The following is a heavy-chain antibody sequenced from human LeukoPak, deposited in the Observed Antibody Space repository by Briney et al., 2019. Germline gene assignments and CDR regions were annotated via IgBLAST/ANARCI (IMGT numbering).Heavy chain of an antibody. Sequence: HTGGSLRLSCAASGFTFSSYAMSWVRQAPGKGLEWVSGISGSGGSTHYADSVKDRFTISRDNSKNTLYLQMNSLRAEDTAVYYCVKETVVVVAATPDAFDIWGQGTMVTVSS. D-gene: IGHD2-15*01. J-gene: IGHJ3*02. CDR1: GFTFSSYA. V-gene: IGHV3-23*01. CDR2: ISGSGGST. CDR3: VKETVVVVAATPDAFDI.